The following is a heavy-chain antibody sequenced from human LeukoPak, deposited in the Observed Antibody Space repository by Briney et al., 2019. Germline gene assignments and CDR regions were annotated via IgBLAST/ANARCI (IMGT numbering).Heavy chain of an antibody. CDR3: ARADYGDYVDDAFDI. D-gene: IGHD4-17*01. V-gene: IGHV3-11*01. CDR1: GCTFSDYY. J-gene: IGHJ3*02. Sequence: GGSLRLSCAASGCTFSDYYMGWIRQAPGKGLEWVSYISSSGSTIYYADSVKGRFTISRDNAKNSLYLQMNSLRAEDTAVYYCARADYGDYVDDAFDIWGQGTMVTVSS. CDR2: ISSSGSTI.